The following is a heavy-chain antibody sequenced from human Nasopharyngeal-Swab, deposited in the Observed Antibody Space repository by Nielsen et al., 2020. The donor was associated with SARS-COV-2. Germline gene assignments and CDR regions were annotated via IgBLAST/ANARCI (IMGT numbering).Heavy chain of an antibody. CDR3: ARHVDWGNYYYYYGMDV. CDR1: GGSISSSSYY. J-gene: IGHJ6*02. D-gene: IGHD7-27*01. V-gene: IGHV4-39*01. CDR2: IYYSGST. Sequence: SETLSLTCTVSGGSISSSSYYWGWIRQPPGKGLEWIGSIYYSGSTYYNPSLKSRVTISVDTSKNQFSLKLSSVTAADTAVYYCARHVDWGNYYYYYGMDVWGQGTTVTVSS.